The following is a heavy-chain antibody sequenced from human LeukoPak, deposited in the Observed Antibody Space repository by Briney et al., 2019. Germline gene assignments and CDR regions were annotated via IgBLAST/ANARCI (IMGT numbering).Heavy chain of an antibody. D-gene: IGHD5-12*01. J-gene: IGHJ6*02. CDR1: GFTVSSNY. Sequence: GGSLRLSCAASGFTVSSNYMSWVRQAPGKGLEWVSVIYSGGSTYYADSVKGRFTISRDNSKNTLYLQMNSLRAEDTAVYYCARDLYSGYDTNYYYGMDVWGQGTTVTVSS. CDR3: ARDLYSGYDTNYYYGMDV. CDR2: IYSGGST. V-gene: IGHV3-66*01.